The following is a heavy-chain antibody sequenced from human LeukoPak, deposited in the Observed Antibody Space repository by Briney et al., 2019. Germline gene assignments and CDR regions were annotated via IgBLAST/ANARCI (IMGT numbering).Heavy chain of an antibody. CDR1: GFTVSSNY. CDR3: AGEDGRGRDFDY. D-gene: IGHD3-16*01. CDR2: IYSGGST. J-gene: IGHJ4*02. Sequence: GGSLRLSCAASGFTVSSNYMSWVRQAPGKGLEWVSVIYSGGSTDYADSVKSRFTISRDNSKNTLYLQMSSLRAEDTAVYYCAGEDGRGRDFDYWGQGTLVTVSS. V-gene: IGHV3-53*01.